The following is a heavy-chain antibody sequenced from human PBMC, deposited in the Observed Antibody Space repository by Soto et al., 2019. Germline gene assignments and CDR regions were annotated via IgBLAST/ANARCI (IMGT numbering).Heavy chain of an antibody. J-gene: IGHJ4*02. CDR2: IYPGDSDT. CDR1: GHXFISYR. Sequence: EXLKIAGKCSGHXFISYRVGWVRHMSGKGLEWMGIIYPGDSDTRYSPSFQGQVTISDDKSISTAYLQWSILKASDTAMYYCARPGGWGHCSNTRCYTFDYWGQATPGTVSS. V-gene: IGHV5-51*01. D-gene: IGHD2-2*02. CDR3: ARPGGWGHCSNTRCYTFDY.